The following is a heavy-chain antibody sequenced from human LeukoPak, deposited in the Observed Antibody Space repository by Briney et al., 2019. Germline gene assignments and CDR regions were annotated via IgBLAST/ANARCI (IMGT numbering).Heavy chain of an antibody. CDR2: IRYDGSNK. CDR3: AKDATIVVVPAAMDFDY. CDR1: GFTFSSYG. Sequence: GGSLRLSCAASGFTFSSYGMHWVRQAPGKGLEWVAFIRYDGSNKYYADSVKGRFTISRDNSKNTLYLQMNSLRAEDTAVYYCAKDATIVVVPAAMDFDYWGQGTLVTVSS. V-gene: IGHV3-30*02. D-gene: IGHD2-2*01. J-gene: IGHJ4*02.